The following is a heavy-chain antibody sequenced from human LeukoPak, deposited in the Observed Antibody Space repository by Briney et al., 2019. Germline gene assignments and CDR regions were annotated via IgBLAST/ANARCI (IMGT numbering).Heavy chain of an antibody. CDR1: GGSIRSQF. J-gene: IGHJ2*01. V-gene: IGHV4-4*09. Sequence: SEALSLTCTVSGGSIRSQFWSWIRQPPGKGLEWIGYVYSSERVDYNPSLKSRVTVSVDTFKNEFSLSLTSVTAADTAVYYCARHHGSWTDWYFDLWGRGTLVIVSS. CDR3: ARHHGSWTDWYFDL. D-gene: IGHD6-13*01. CDR2: VYSSERV.